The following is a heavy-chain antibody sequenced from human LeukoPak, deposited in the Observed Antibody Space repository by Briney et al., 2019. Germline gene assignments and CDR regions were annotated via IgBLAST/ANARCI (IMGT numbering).Heavy chain of an antibody. CDR1: GFTFSSYW. D-gene: IGHD3-10*01. CDR3: AREISPTMVRGVIITDAFDI. J-gene: IGHJ3*02. Sequence: GESLRLSCAASGFTFSSYWMSWVRKAPGKGLEWVANIKQDGSEKYYVDSVKGRFTISRDNAKNSLYLQMNSLRAEDTAVYYCAREISPTMVRGVIITDAFDIWGQGTMVTVSS. CDR2: IKQDGSEK. V-gene: IGHV3-7*03.